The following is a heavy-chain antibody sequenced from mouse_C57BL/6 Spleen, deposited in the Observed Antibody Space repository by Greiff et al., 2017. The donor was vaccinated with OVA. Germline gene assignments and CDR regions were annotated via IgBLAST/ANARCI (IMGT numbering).Heavy chain of an antibody. CDR2: INPGSGGT. V-gene: IGHV1-54*01. Sequence: QVQLQQSGAELVRPGTSVKVSCKASGYAFTNYLIEWVKQRPGQGLEWIGVINPGSGGTNYNEKFKGKATLTADKSSSTAYMQLSSLTSEDSAVSFCARFLYYDYAMDYWGQGTSVTVSS. CDR3: ARFLYYDYAMDY. CDR1: GYAFTNYL. D-gene: IGHD1-1*01. J-gene: IGHJ4*01.